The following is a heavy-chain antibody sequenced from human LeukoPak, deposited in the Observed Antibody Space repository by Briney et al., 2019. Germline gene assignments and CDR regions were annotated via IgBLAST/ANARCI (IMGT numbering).Heavy chain of an antibody. V-gene: IGHV3-7*01. CDR2: IKQDGSEK. D-gene: IGHD6-19*01. J-gene: IGHJ4*02. Sequence: GALRLSCAASGFTFSSYWMSWVRQAPGKGLEWVANIKQDGSEKYYVDSVKGRFTISRDNAKNSLYLQMNSLRAEDTAVYYCARGSGIAVVPFDYWGQGTLVTVSS. CDR3: ARGSGIAVVPFDY. CDR1: GFTFSSYW.